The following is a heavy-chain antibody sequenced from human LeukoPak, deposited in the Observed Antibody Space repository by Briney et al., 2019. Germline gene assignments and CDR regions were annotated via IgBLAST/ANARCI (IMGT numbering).Heavy chain of an antibody. CDR1: GGSISSYY. Sequence: SETLSLTCTVSGGSISSYYWSWIRLPPGKGLEWIGYIYYTGATYYNPSLKSRVTISVDTSKNQFSLKLSSVTAADTAVYYCARGYDYVWGSYRGNYFDYWGQGTLVTVSS. CDR2: IYYTGAT. V-gene: IGHV4-59*08. J-gene: IGHJ4*02. D-gene: IGHD3-16*02. CDR3: ARGYDYVWGSYRGNYFDY.